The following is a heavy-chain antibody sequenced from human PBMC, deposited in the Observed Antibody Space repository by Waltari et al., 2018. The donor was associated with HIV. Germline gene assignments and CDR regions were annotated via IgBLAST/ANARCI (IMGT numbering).Heavy chain of an antibody. J-gene: IGHJ4*02. D-gene: IGHD4-17*01. Sequence: QVQLQQWGAGLLKPSETLSLTCAVYGGSFSGYYWSWIRQHPGKGLEWIGEINHSGSTNYNPSLKSRVTISVDTSKNQFSLKLSSVTAADTAVYYCARDSGVGYGGLYYFDYWGQGTLVTVSS. CDR3: ARDSGVGYGGLYYFDY. CDR1: GGSFSGYY. V-gene: IGHV4-34*01. CDR2: INHSGST.